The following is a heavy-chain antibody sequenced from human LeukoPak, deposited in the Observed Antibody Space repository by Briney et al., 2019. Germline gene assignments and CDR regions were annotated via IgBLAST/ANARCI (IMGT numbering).Heavy chain of an antibody. J-gene: IGHJ4*02. D-gene: IGHD3-10*01. Sequence: SETLSLTCTVSGGSISSDNFYWSWIRQPAGKGLEWIGRIYTSGSTNYNPSLESRVTISVDTSKNQFSLKLRSVTAADTAMYYCARAGGDTMVRGVFDYWGQGTLVTVSS. CDR3: ARAGGDTMVRGVFDY. CDR1: GGSISSDNFY. CDR2: IYTSGST. V-gene: IGHV4-61*02.